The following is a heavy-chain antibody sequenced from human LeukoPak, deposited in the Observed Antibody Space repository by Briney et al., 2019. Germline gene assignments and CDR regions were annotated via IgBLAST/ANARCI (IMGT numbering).Heavy chain of an antibody. D-gene: IGHD7-27*01. CDR1: GFTFSSYD. CDR3: ARQNTPHGDFDY. Sequence: GGSLRLSCAASGFTFSSYDMHWVRQATGKGLEWVSAIGVAANTFYSGSVKGRFTISRENAKNSLYLLMSSLRAEDTAVYYCARQNTPHGDFDYWGQGTLVTVSS. V-gene: IGHV3-13*01. CDR2: IGVAANT. J-gene: IGHJ4*02.